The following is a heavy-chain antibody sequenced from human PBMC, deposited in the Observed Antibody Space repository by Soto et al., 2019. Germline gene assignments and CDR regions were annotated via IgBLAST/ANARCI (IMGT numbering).Heavy chain of an antibody. V-gene: IGHV3-33*01. D-gene: IGHD3-3*01. J-gene: IGHJ4*02. CDR1: GFTFSSYG. CDR3: ARDRFNREFDY. CDR2: IWYDGSNK. Sequence: QVQLVESGGGVAQPGRSLRLSCAASGFTFSSYGMHWVRQAPGKGLEWVAVIWYDGSNKYYADSVKGRFTISRDNSKNTLYLQMNSLRAEDTAVYYCARDRFNREFDYWGQGTLVTVSS.